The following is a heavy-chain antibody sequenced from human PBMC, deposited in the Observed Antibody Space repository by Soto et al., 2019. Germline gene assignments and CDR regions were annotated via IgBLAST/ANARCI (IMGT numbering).Heavy chain of an antibody. CDR1: GYTFTDYS. D-gene: IGHD3-16*01. J-gene: IGHJ6*02. CDR3: ATERSSLGLWELDV. V-gene: IGHV1-2*02. CDR2: INPNSGGT. Sequence: ASVKVSCKASGYTFTDYSMHWLRQAPGQGLEWMGWINPNSGGTNYAQNFQGRVTMTRDTSISTAYMELSRLTSDDTAVYYCATERSSLGLWELDVWGQGTTVTVSS.